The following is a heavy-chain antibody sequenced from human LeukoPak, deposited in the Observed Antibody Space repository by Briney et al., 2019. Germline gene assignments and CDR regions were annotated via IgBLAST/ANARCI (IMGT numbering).Heavy chain of an antibody. J-gene: IGHJ4*02. CDR2: ISSSGSAI. V-gene: IGHV3-48*03. CDR1: GFTLSSYE. CDR3: ARDFVAAGG. Sequence: GGSLRLSCAASGFTLSSYEMNWVSQAPGKGLEWVSYISSSGSAIYYADFVKGRFTISRDNAKNSLYLQMNSLRAEDTAVYYCARDFVAAGGWGQGTLVTVSS. D-gene: IGHD6-13*01.